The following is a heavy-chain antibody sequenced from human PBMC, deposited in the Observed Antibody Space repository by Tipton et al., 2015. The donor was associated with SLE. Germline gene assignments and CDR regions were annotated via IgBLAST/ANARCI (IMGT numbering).Heavy chain of an antibody. CDR2: VYYSGST. CDR1: GGSISYSSYY. Sequence: TLSLTCTVSGGSISYSSYYWAWVRQPPGEGLEWIGSVYYSGSTYYNPSLKSRVTISVDTSKNQFSLKLSSVTAADTAVYYCARWLVVYAIGDYWGQGTLVTVSS. V-gene: IGHV4-39*07. D-gene: IGHD2-8*02. CDR3: ARWLVVYAIGDY. J-gene: IGHJ4*02.